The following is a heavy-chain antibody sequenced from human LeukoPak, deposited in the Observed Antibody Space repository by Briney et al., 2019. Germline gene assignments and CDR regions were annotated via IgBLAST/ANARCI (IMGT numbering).Heavy chain of an antibody. Sequence: SETLYLTCSVSGGSISTYYWSWIRQPPGKGLEWIGYIYDSGSTNYNPSLKSRVTISVDTSKNQFSLKLSSVTAADAAVYYCARHHSNFDYWGQGTLVTVSS. CDR1: GGSISTYY. D-gene: IGHD5-18*01. J-gene: IGHJ4*02. V-gene: IGHV4-59*08. CDR2: IYDSGST. CDR3: ARHHSNFDY.